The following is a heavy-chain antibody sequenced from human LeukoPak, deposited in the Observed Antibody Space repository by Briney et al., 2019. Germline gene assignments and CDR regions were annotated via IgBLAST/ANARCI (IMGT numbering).Heavy chain of an antibody. CDR2: IRYDGSNK. J-gene: IGHJ4*02. Sequence: GGSLRLSCAASGFTFSSYGMHWVRQAPGKGLEWVAFIRYDGSNKYYADSVKGRFTISRDNSKNTLYLQMNSLRAEDTAVYYCAKDFVTMIVGVYLGYWGQGTPVTVSS. V-gene: IGHV3-30*02. CDR3: AKDFVTMIVGVYLGY. CDR1: GFTFSSYG. D-gene: IGHD3-22*01.